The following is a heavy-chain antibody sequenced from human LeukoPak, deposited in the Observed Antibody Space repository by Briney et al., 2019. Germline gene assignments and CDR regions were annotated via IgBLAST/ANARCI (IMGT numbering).Heavy chain of an antibody. CDR3: ARDYRYGDWRDAFDI. Sequence: SETLSLTCTVSGGSISSYYWSWIRQPPGKGLEWIGYIYYSGSTYYNPSLKSRVTISVDTSKNQFSLKLGSVTAADTAVYYCARDYRYGDWRDAFDIRGQGTMVTVSS. J-gene: IGHJ3*02. D-gene: IGHD4-17*01. CDR2: IYYSGST. CDR1: GGSISSYY. V-gene: IGHV4-59*12.